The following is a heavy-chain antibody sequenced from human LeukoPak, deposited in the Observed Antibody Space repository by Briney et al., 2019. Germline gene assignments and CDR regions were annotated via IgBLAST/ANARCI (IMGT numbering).Heavy chain of an antibody. CDR3: AREYGYTYGEFDY. V-gene: IGHV3-23*01. Sequence: GGSLRLSCAASGFTFRTSGMSWVRQAPGKGLEWVSAISGSGVSTYYADSVKGRFTISRDNSKNTLYLQMNSLRAEDTAVYYCAREYGYTYGEFDYWGQGTLVTVSS. J-gene: IGHJ4*02. CDR1: GFTFRTSG. D-gene: IGHD5-18*01. CDR2: ISGSGVST.